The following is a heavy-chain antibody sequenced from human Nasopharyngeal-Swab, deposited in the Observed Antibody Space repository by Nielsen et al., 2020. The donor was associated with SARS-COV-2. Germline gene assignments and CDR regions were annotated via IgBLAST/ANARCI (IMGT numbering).Heavy chain of an antibody. J-gene: IGHJ4*02. D-gene: IGHD2-2*01. CDR3: ARDYCSSTSCYDY. Sequence: PEMGLEWVSCISSSGSTRYYADSVKGRFTISRDNAKNSLYLQMNSLRAEDTAVYYCARDYCSSTSCYDYWGQGTLVTVSS. V-gene: IGHV3-48*03. CDR2: ISSSGSTR.